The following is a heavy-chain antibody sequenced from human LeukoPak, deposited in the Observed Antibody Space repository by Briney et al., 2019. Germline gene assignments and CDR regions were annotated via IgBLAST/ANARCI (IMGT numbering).Heavy chain of an antibody. V-gene: IGHV1-46*01. CDR3: AGIHNWNYAIDY. CDR2: ISPSGDST. D-gene: IGHD1-7*01. Sequence: GASVKVSCKGSGYTFTSYYVHWVRQAPGQGLEWMGIISPSGDSTSYAQNFQGRVTMTRDTSTSTVYMELRSLRSEDTAVYYCAGIHNWNYAIDYWGQGTLLTVSS. J-gene: IGHJ4*02. CDR1: GYTFTSYY.